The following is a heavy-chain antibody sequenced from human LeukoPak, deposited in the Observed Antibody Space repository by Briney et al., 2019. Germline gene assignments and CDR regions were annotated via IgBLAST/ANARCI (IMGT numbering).Heavy chain of an antibody. CDR1: GGNFNTYT. D-gene: IGHD3-10*01. CDR3: AIRPLYGPSYRYFDP. J-gene: IGHJ5*02. CDR2: IAPMFGTA. Sequence: ASVKVSCKASGGNFNTYTFSWVRQAPGQGLEWMGGIAPMFGTATYVESFQGRVIITADESSSTAYMEMSSLRSEDTAMYYCAIRPLYGPSYRYFDPWGQGTLVIVSS. V-gene: IGHV1-69*13.